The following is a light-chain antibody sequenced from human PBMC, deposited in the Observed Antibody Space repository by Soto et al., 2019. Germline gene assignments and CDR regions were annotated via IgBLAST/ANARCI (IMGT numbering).Light chain of an antibody. Sequence: QSVLTQPPSVSGAPGQRVTISWSGTSSSIGAGYEVDWYHQLPGTAPKLVVSGNGNRPSGVPDRLSASRSGTSASLAITGLQAEDEGHYYCQSYDKRLTAYVFGTGTKVTV. CDR1: SSSIGAGYE. CDR2: GNG. CDR3: QSYDKRLTAYV. J-gene: IGLJ1*01. V-gene: IGLV1-40*01.